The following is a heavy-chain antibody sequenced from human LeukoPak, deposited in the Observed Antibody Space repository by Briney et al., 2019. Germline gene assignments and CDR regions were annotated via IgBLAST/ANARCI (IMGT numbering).Heavy chain of an antibody. CDR1: GGTFSSYA. V-gene: IGHV1-69*05. Sequence: ASVKVSCKASGGTFSSYAISWVRQAPGQGLEWMGGIIPIFGTANYAQKLQGRVTMTTDTSTSTAYMELRSLRSDDTAVYYCARVIQLRYFGWFEHLDYWGQGTLVTVSS. CDR2: IIPIFGTA. D-gene: IGHD3-9*01. CDR3: ARVIQLRYFGWFEHLDY. J-gene: IGHJ4*02.